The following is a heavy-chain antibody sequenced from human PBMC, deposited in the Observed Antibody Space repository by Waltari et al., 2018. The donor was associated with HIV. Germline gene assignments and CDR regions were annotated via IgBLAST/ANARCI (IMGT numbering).Heavy chain of an antibody. CDR1: GGSITGPDAY. D-gene: IGHD5-12*01. CDR2: MYYSGSS. Sequence: LQESGPGVVKPSQSLSLNCSVSGGSITGPDAYWTWLRQSPGRGLEFVGYMYYSGSSKYSPSLQSRLTLSIDRSKKQFSLTLSSVTAADTAVYYGGRINRRDGYTVDSWGRGLLVAVSS. J-gene: IGHJ5*01. V-gene: IGHV4-30-4*01. CDR3: GRINRRDGYTVDS.